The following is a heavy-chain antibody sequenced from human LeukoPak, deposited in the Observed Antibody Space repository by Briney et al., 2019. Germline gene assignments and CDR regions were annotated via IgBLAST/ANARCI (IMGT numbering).Heavy chain of an antibody. V-gene: IGHV4-39*07. CDR2: IYYSGST. CDR1: GGSISSSSYY. Sequence: PSETLSLTCTVSGGSISSSSYYWGRLRPPQGKGLEWIGSIYYSGSTYYNPSLKSRVTISVDTSKNQFSLKLSSVTAADTAVYYCAREIASGGSGIDYWGQGTLVTVSS. D-gene: IGHD4-23*01. CDR3: AREIASGGSGIDY. J-gene: IGHJ4*02.